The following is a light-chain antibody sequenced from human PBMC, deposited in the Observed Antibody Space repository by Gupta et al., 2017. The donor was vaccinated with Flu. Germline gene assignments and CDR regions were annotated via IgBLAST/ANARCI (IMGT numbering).Light chain of an antibody. CDR1: QGISNY. CDR2: AAS. J-gene: IGKJ2*02. V-gene: IGKV1-8*01. Sequence: PSSFSASTGDRVTITWRASQGISNYLAWYQQKPGKAPKLLIYAASTVQSGVPSRFSGSGSGTDFSLTISCLQSEDFATYYCQQEDSSPRTFGQWTXLEIK. CDR3: QQEDSSPRT.